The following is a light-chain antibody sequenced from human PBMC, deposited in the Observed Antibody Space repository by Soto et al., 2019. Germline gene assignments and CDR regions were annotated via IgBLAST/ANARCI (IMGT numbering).Light chain of an antibody. CDR3: QQYYSYPFP. CDR2: AAS. J-gene: IGKJ3*01. V-gene: IGKV1-8*01. Sequence: AIRMTQSPSSFSASTGDRVTITCRARQGISSYLAWYQQKPGKAPKLLLYAASTLQSGGPSRFSGSGSGTDFTLTISCLQSEDFATYYCQQYYSYPFPFGPGTKVDIK. CDR1: QGISSY.